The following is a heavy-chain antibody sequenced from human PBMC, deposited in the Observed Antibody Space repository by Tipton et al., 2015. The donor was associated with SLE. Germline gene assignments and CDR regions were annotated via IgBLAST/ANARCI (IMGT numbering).Heavy chain of an antibody. CDR3: AREVVITRGYFDY. D-gene: IGHD3-22*01. CDR2: IRCDGSNK. V-gene: IGHV3-30*02. Sequence: GSLRLSCAASGFTFSSYGMHWVRQAPGKGLEWVAFIRCDGSNKYYADSVKGRFTISRDNSKNTLYVQMNNLRAEDTAVYYCAREVVITRGYFDYWGQGTLVTVSS. J-gene: IGHJ4*02. CDR1: GFTFSSYG.